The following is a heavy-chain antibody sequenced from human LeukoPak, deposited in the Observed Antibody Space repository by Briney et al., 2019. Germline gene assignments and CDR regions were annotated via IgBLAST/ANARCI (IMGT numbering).Heavy chain of an antibody. V-gene: IGHV3-48*03. CDR1: GFSFSEYE. CDR2: ISDSGSTI. Sequence: GGSLRLSCAASGFSFSEYEMNWVRQAPGKGPEGVSYISDSGSTIYYADSVKGRFTISRDNAKNSVYLQMNGLRVEDTAVYYCAGDHRTCTRNICHSTIVPDAFDIWGQGTMVTVSS. J-gene: IGHJ3*02. CDR3: AGDHRTCTRNICHSTIVPDAFDI. D-gene: IGHD2-8*01.